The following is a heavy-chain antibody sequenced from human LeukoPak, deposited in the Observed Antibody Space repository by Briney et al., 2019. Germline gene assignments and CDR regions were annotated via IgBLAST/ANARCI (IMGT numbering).Heavy chain of an antibody. CDR2: INPNSGGT. CDR3: ARGRITMVRGVIINTWFDP. V-gene: IGHV1-2*02. CDR1: GGTFSSYA. D-gene: IGHD3-10*01. Sequence: ASVKVSCKASGGTFSSYAISWVRQAPGQGLEWMGWINPNSGGTNYARKFQGRVTMTRDTSISTAYMELSRLRSDDTAVYYCARGRITMVRGVIINTWFDPWGQGTLVTVSS. J-gene: IGHJ5*02.